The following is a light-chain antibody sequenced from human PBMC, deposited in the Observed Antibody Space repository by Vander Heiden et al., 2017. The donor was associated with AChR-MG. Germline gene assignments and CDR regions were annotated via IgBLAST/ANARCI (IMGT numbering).Light chain of an antibody. CDR1: SPNIGNNY. CDR3: ATWDTRLSVVV. CDR2: GND. J-gene: IGLJ2*01. V-gene: IGLV1-51*01. Sequence: QSVLTQPASVSAAPGQKVTISCSGSSPNIGNNYVGWYQQLPGTVPKLLIYGNDKRRSGIPDRFSGSKSGTSATLGITGLQTGDEGDYYCATWDTRLSVVVFGGGTKLTVL.